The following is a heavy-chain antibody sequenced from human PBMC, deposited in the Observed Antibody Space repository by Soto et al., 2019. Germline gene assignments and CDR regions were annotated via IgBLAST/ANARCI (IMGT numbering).Heavy chain of an antibody. CDR2: IYYSGST. V-gene: IGHV4-31*03. J-gene: IGHJ6*02. CDR1: GGSISSGGYY. Sequence: QVQLQESGPGLVKPSQTLSLTCTVSGGSISSGGYYWSWIRQHPGKGLEWIGYIYYSGSTYYNPSLKRRVTISVDTSKNQFSLKLSSVTAADTAVYYWARDYGSGSYYSLGMDVWGQGTTVTVSS. D-gene: IGHD3-10*01. CDR3: ARDYGSGSYYSLGMDV.